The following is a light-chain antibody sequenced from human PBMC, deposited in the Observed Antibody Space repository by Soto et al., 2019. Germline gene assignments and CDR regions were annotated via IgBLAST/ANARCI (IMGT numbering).Light chain of an antibody. CDR3: KQGLPGRT. CDR2: LGS. Sequence: DIVMTQSPLSLPVTPGESASISCRSSQSLLYSNGQNYLDWYVHKPGQSPQLLIFLGSTRASGVPDRFTGSGAGKDFTLTISRVEAEDVGVYYCKQGLPGRTFGQGTKVEIK. J-gene: IGKJ1*01. V-gene: IGKV2-28*01. CDR1: QSLLYSNGQNY.